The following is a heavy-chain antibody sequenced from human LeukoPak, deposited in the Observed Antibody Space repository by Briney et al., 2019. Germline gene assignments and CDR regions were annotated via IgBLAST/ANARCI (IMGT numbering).Heavy chain of an antibody. V-gene: IGHV3-21*04. J-gene: IGHJ5*02. CDR2: ISGSSDYI. CDR1: GFTFSTYT. D-gene: IGHD6-13*01. CDR3: AREFYSTSPGNWFDP. Sequence: PGGSLRLSCAASGFTFSTYTMNWVRQAPGKGLEWVSSISGSSDYIYYADSVKGRFTISRDNARNSLFLQMTSLRAEDTAVYYCAREFYSTSPGNWFDPWGQGTLVTVSS.